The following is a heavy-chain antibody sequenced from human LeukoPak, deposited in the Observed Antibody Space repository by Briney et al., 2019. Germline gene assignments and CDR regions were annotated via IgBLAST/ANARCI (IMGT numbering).Heavy chain of an antibody. CDR2: MNPNSGNT. Sequence: ASVKVSCKASGYTFTTYDINWVRQAAGQGLEWMGWMNPNSGNTGYAQKFQGRVTMTRDTSITTAYMEVSSLRSEDTAIYYCARGRSDGGDYDFWSVSQTYYFDYWGQGALVTVSS. D-gene: IGHD3-3*01. CDR1: GYTFTTYD. V-gene: IGHV1-8*01. J-gene: IGHJ4*02. CDR3: ARGRSDGGDYDFWSVSQTYYFDY.